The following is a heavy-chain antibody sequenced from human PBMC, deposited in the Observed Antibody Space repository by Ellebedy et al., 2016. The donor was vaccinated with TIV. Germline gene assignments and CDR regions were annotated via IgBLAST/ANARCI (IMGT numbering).Heavy chain of an antibody. D-gene: IGHD3-10*01. Sequence: AASVKVSCKASGYIFSDHTIHWVRQAPAQRLEWMGWIIVENGNTRYSQNFQGRITITRDTSARIAHMELSSLRSEDTAVYYCARDRNPFGELLGPLDIWGQGTMVSVSS. CDR1: GYIFSDHT. J-gene: IGHJ3*02. CDR3: ARDRNPFGELLGPLDI. CDR2: IIVENGNT. V-gene: IGHV1-3*01.